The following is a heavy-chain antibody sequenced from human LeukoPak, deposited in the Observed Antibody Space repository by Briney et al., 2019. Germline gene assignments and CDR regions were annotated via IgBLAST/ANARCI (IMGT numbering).Heavy chain of an antibody. CDR1: GGTFSSYA. Sequence: GASVKVSCKASGGTFSSYAISWVRQAPGQGLEWMGGIIPIFGTANYAQKFQGRVTITADKSTSTAYMELSSLRSEDTAVYYCAREADDSSGYYRYYYYYYMDVWGNGTTVTVSS. V-gene: IGHV1-69*06. CDR2: IIPIFGTA. J-gene: IGHJ6*03. D-gene: IGHD3-22*01. CDR3: AREADDSSGYYRYYYYYYMDV.